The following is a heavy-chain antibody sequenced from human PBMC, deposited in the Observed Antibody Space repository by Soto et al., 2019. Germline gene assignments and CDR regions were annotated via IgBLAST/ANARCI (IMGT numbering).Heavy chain of an antibody. CDR3: ARGYCSGGSCYYFDY. J-gene: IGHJ4*02. D-gene: IGHD2-15*01. CDR1: GFTFSSYG. CDR2: IWYDGSNK. Sequence: GGFLRLSCAASGFTFSSYGMHWVRQAPGKGLEWVAVIWYDGSNKYYADYVKDQFTISRDNSKNMLYLQMNSLRAEDTAVYYCARGYCSGGSCYYFDYWGQGTLVTVSS. V-gene: IGHV3-33*01.